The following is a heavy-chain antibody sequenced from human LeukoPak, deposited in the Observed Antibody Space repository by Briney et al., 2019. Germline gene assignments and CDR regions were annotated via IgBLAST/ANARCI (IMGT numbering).Heavy chain of an antibody. CDR2: IYYSGST. J-gene: IGHJ3*02. CDR1: GGSVSSGSYY. CDR3: AREYSGYDDDAFDI. D-gene: IGHD5-12*01. V-gene: IGHV4-61*01. Sequence: SETLSLTFTVSGGSVSSGSYYWSWIRQAPGKGLEWIGYIYYSGSTNYNPSLKSRVTISVDTSKNQFSLKLSSVTAADTAVYYCAREYSGYDDDAFDIWGQGTMVTVSS.